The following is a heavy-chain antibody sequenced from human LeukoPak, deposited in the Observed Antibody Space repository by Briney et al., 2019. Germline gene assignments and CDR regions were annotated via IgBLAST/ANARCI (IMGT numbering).Heavy chain of an antibody. CDR2: IYPGDSDT. CDR1: GYSFTNNW. CDR3: ARQYCRGGSCYDY. Sequence: GESLKISCKGSGYSFTNNWIGWVRPMPGKGLEWMGIIYPGDSDTRYSPSFQGQVTISADKSISTAYLQWSSLKASDTAMYYCARQYCRGGSCYDYWGQGTLVTVSS. J-gene: IGHJ4*02. V-gene: IGHV5-51*01. D-gene: IGHD2-15*01.